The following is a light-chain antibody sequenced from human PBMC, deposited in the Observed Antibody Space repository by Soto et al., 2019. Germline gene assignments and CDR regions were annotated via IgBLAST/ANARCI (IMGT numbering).Light chain of an antibody. CDR3: CSYAGSSTYV. Sequence: QSALTQPASVSGSPGQPITISCTGTRSDVGSYNLVSWYQQHPGKAPKLMIYEGSERPSGVSNRFSVSKSGNTASLTISGLQAEDEADYYCCSYAGSSTYVFGTGTKLTVL. J-gene: IGLJ1*01. CDR2: EGS. V-gene: IGLV2-23*01. CDR1: RSDVGSYNL.